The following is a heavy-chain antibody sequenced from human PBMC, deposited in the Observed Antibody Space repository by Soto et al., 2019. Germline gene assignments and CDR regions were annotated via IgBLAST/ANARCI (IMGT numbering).Heavy chain of an antibody. CDR2: IWYDGSTK. J-gene: IGHJ6*02. CDR1: GFTFSSYG. V-gene: IGHV3-30*02. D-gene: IGHD4-4*01. CDR3: AKEGGVYSPGYYYGLDV. Sequence: GGSLRLSCAASGFTFSSYGMHWVRQAPGEGLEGVAFIWYDGSTKYYADSVRGRFTISRDNSKNTLYLHMSSLRAEDTAVYYCAKEGGVYSPGYYYGLDVWGQGTTVTVSS.